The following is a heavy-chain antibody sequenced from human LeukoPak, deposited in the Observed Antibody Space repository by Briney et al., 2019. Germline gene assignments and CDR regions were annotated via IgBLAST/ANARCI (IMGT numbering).Heavy chain of an antibody. Sequence: PSETLSLTCTVSGGSISSYYWSWIRQPPGKGLEWIGYIYTSGSTNYNPSLKSRVTISVDTSKNQFSLKLSSVTAADTAVYYCARDGVLCSSTSCSDNWFDPWGQGTLVTVSS. V-gene: IGHV4-4*09. CDR3: ARDGVLCSSTSCSDNWFDP. CDR2: IYTSGST. D-gene: IGHD2-2*01. CDR1: GGSISSYY. J-gene: IGHJ5*02.